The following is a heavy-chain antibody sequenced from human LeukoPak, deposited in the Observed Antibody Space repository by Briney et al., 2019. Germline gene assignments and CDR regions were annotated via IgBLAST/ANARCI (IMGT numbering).Heavy chain of an antibody. D-gene: IGHD4-11*01. V-gene: IGHV7-4-1*02. CDR2: INTNTGNP. CDR1: GYTFTSYA. Sequence: ASVKVSCKASGYTFTSYAMNWVRQVAGQGLEWMGWINTNTGNPTYAQGFTGRFVFSLDTSVSTAYLHISSLKAEDTAVYYCASDLDATDYDYWGQGTLVTVSS. J-gene: IGHJ4*02. CDR3: ASDLDATDYDY.